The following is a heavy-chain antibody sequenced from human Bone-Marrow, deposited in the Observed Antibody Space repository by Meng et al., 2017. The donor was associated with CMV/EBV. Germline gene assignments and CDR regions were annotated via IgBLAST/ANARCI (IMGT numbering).Heavy chain of an antibody. CDR2: ISSNGDST. V-gene: IGHV3-64*02. CDR1: GFTFSSYS. Sequence: GESLKISCAASGFTFSSYSMNWVRQAPGKGLEYVSAISSNGDSTYYADSMKGRFTISRDNAKNSLYLQMNSLRAEDTAVYYCARVATIFGVVREGMDVWGQGTTVTVSS. J-gene: IGHJ6*02. D-gene: IGHD3-3*01. CDR3: ARVATIFGVVREGMDV.